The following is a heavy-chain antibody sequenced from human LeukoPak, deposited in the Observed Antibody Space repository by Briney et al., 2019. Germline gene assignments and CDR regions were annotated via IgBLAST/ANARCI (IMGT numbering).Heavy chain of an antibody. D-gene: IGHD3-16*02. CDR1: GGSFNGYY. V-gene: IGHV4-34*01. CDR3: ARGRKVGVIGLNYLDY. CDR2: FNASGSS. Sequence: LETPSLPCAPFGGSFNGYYWIWDRQPPGKGPEWIGEFNASGSSNYNPSLKCRVTLSVDTSKNQFSLKLSSVTAADTAVYYFARGRKVGVIGLNYLDYWGQGTLVTVSS. J-gene: IGHJ4*02.